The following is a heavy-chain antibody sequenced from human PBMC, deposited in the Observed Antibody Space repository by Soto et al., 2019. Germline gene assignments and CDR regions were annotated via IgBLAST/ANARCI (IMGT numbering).Heavy chain of an antibody. CDR3: ARKLSGAVQGWAYGMDV. J-gene: IGHJ6*02. V-gene: IGHV3-23*01. Sequence: EVQLLESGGGLVQPGGSLRLSCAASGFTFSSYAMSWVRQAPGKGLEWVSSISGRGDSTDHADPVKGRFTVSRDNSKNTLYLQMSSLRDEDTAVYYCARKLSGAVQGWAYGMDVWGRGTTVTVSS. CDR1: GFTFSSYA. D-gene: IGHD1-26*01. CDR2: ISGRGDST.